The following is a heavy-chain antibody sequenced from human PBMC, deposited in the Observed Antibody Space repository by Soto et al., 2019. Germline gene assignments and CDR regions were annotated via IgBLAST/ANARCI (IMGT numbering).Heavy chain of an antibody. CDR2: IYHIGST. V-gene: IGHV4-39*01. CDR1: GGSISTTSYF. Sequence: SETLSLTCTVSGGSISTTSYFWGWIRQPPGKGLEWIGSIYHIGSTYYNPSLKSRVTISVDTSKNQFSLNLSSVTAADTAVYYCARRPSQGYFYYYMDVWGKGTTVTVSS. J-gene: IGHJ6*03. CDR3: ARRPSQGYFYYYMDV.